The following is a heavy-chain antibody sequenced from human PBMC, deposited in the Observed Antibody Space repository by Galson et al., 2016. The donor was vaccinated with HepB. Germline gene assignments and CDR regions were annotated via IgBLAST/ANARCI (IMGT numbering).Heavy chain of an antibody. V-gene: IGHV3-23*01. CDR3: VKGGWNGEY. Sequence: SLRLSCAASGFSFSSYAMSWVRQAPGEGLEWISGISGSGGSTYYADSVKGRFTISRDNSKNTLSLQMNSLRAADTAVYYCVKGGWNGEYWGHGTLVTVSS. CDR1: GFSFSSYA. D-gene: IGHD1-1*01. J-gene: IGHJ4*01. CDR2: ISGSGGST.